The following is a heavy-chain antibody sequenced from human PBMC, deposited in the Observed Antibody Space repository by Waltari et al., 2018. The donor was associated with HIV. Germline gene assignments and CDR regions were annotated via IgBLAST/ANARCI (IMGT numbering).Heavy chain of an antibody. CDR2: IKQDGSEK. Sequence: EVQLVESGGGLVQPGGSLRLSCAASGFTFSRYWMSWVRQAPGKGLEWVANIKQDGSEKYYVDSVKGRFTISRDNAKNSLYLQMNSLRAEDTAVYYCARDVVVVADNWFDPWGQGTLVTVSS. CDR3: ARDVVVVADNWFDP. D-gene: IGHD2-15*01. J-gene: IGHJ5*02. CDR1: GFTFSRYW. V-gene: IGHV3-7*01.